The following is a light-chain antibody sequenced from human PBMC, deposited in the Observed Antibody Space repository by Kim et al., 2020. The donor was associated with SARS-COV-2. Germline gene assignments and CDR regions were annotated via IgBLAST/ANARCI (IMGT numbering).Light chain of an antibody. Sequence: EIVLTQSPATLSLSPGERATLSCRASQSVSSYLAWYQQKPGQAPRLLIYDASSRATGIPARFSGSGSGTDFTLTISSLEPEDFAVYYCQHRGNWPLTFGPGTRLEIK. CDR2: DAS. CDR3: QHRGNWPLT. CDR1: QSVSSY. V-gene: IGKV3-11*01. J-gene: IGKJ5*01.